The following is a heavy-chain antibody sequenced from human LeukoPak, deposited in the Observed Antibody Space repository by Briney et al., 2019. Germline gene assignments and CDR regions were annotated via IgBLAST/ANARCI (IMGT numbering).Heavy chain of an antibody. CDR3: AKGDNDILTGYYNSFDY. Sequence: GGSLRLSCAASGFTFNSYAMNWVRQAPGKGLEWVSSISASGISTYYSDSVKGRFTIPRDNSKNTLYLQMNSLRAEDTAVYYCAKGDNDILTGYYNSFDYWGQGTLVTVSS. CDR2: ISASGIST. V-gene: IGHV3-23*01. D-gene: IGHD3-9*01. J-gene: IGHJ4*02. CDR1: GFTFNSYA.